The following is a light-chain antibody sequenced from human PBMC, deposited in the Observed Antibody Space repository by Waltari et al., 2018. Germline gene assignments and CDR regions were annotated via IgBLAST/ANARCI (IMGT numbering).Light chain of an antibody. V-gene: IGLV3-25*03. CDR1: AFPRQF. J-gene: IGLJ1*01. CDR2: KDT. Sequence: SYELTQPPSVSVSPGQTARITCSGDAFPRQFAYGYQQKPGQAPVLGIYKDTERPSGIPERFSGSSSGTTVTLTISVVQAEDEADYYCLSADSSGPYLYVFGTGTTVTVL. CDR3: LSADSSGPYLYV.